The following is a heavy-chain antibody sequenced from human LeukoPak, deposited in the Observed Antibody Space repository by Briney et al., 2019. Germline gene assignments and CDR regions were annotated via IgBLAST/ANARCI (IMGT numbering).Heavy chain of an antibody. D-gene: IGHD6-19*01. V-gene: IGHV5-51*01. CDR1: GYSFTSYW. Sequence: GESLKISCKGSGYSFTSYWIGWVRQMPGKGLEWMGIIYPGDSDTRYSPSFQGQVTISDDKSISTAYLQWSSLKASDTAMYYCARRSGSGWYSYYFDYWGQGTLVTVSS. CDR3: ARRSGSGWYSYYFDY. J-gene: IGHJ4*02. CDR2: IYPGDSDT.